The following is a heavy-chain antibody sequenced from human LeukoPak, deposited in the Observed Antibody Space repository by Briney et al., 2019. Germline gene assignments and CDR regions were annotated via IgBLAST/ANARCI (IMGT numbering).Heavy chain of an antibody. CDR3: AKDLDTAMLYYFDY. V-gene: IGHV3-23*01. Sequence: GGSLRLSCAASGFTFSSYAMNWVRQAPGKGLEWVSGISGSGDSTYYADSVKGRFTISRDNSKNTLYLQMNSLRAEDTAVYYCAKDLDTAMLYYFDYWGQGTLVTVSS. CDR2: ISGSGDST. D-gene: IGHD5-18*01. J-gene: IGHJ4*02. CDR1: GFTFSSYA.